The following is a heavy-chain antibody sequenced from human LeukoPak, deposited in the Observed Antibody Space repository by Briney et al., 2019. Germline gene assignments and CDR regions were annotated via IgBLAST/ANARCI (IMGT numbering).Heavy chain of an antibody. J-gene: IGHJ4*02. Sequence: GASVKVSCKASGYTFTGYYMHWVRQAPGQGLXXXXXXXXNSGGTNYAQKFQGRVTVTRDTSISTAYMELSRLRSDDTAVYYCATLPHIVVVTAIQGFFDYWGQGTLVTVSS. CDR2: XXXNSGGT. D-gene: IGHD2-21*02. CDR3: ATLPHIVVVTAIQGFFDY. CDR1: GYTFTGYY. V-gene: IGHV1-2*02.